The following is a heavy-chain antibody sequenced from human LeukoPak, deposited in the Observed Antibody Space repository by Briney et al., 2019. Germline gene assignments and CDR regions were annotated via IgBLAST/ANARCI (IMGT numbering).Heavy chain of an antibody. V-gene: IGHV4-4*07. Sequence: SETLSLTCTVSGASIGSFYWSWIRQPAGMGLEWIGRVHSSGSTNYIPSIKSRVTMSVHTSKNQFSLKLNTVTAADTAMYYCAREAVDYGSGSHDYWGQGILVTVSS. D-gene: IGHD3-10*01. CDR3: AREAVDYGSGSHDY. J-gene: IGHJ4*02. CDR2: VHSSGST. CDR1: GASIGSFY.